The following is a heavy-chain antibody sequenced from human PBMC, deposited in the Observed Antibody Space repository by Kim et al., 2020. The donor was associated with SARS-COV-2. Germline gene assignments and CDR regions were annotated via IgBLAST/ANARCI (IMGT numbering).Heavy chain of an antibody. CDR2: MSYRRIT. CDR1: GGSISSCRYY. J-gene: IGHJ4*02. D-gene: IGHD6-13*01. V-gene: IGHV4-61*10. CDR3: ARDRGNSRYDY. Sequence: SETLSLTCTVSGGSISSCRYYWICVLQLACQELYWTSIMSYRRITNYNPSLNSRVTISVDTSKNQFSMKMRFVTAADTAVYYCARDRGNSRYDYWGQGTLVTVSS.